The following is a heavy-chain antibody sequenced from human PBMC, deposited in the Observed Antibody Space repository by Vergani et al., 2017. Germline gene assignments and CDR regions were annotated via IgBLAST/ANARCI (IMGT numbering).Heavy chain of an antibody. CDR3: ARVSRWAAGNAFDI. V-gene: IGHV3-7*01. CDR1: GFTFSSYW. Sequence: EVQLVESGGGLVQPGGSLRLSCAASGFTFSSYWMSWVRQAPGKGLEWVANIKQDGSEKYYVDSVKGRFTISRDNAKNSLYLQMNSLRAEDTAVYYCARVSRWAAGNAFDIWGQGTTVTVSS. D-gene: IGHD6-13*01. J-gene: IGHJ3*02. CDR2: IKQDGSEK.